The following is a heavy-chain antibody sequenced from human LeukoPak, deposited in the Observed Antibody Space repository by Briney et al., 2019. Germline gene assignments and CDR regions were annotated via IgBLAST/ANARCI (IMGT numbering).Heavy chain of an antibody. J-gene: IGHJ4*02. V-gene: IGHV1-2*02. CDR1: GYTFTGYY. CDR3: ARDPDYYDSSGYGDY. CDR2: INSNSGGT. D-gene: IGHD3-22*01. Sequence: ASVKVSCKASGYTFTGYYMHWVRQAPGQGLEWMGWINSNSGGTNYAQKFQGRVTMTRDTSISTAYTELSRLRSDDTAVYYCARDPDYYDSSGYGDYWGQGTLVTVSS.